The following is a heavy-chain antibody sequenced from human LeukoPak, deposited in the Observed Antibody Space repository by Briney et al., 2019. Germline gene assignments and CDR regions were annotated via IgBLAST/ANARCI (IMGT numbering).Heavy chain of an antibody. Sequence: GGSLRLSCAASGFTFSSYGMHWVRQAPGKGLEWVAFIRYDGSNKYYADSVKGRFTISRDNSKNTLYLQMNSLRAEDTAVYYCAKVGARGRSTGWFDPWGQGTLVTVSS. CDR1: GFTFSSYG. J-gene: IGHJ5*02. CDR3: AKVGARGRSTGWFDP. CDR2: IRYDGSNK. V-gene: IGHV3-30*02. D-gene: IGHD7-27*01.